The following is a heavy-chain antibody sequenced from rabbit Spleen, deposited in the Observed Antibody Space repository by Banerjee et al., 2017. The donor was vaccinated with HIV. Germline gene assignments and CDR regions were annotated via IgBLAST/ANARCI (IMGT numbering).Heavy chain of an antibody. CDR3: ARDTGTSFSTYGMDL. CDR2: IDPVFGIT. CDR1: GFTLSSYY. Sequence: QLKESGGGLVQPGGSLKLSCKASGFTLSSYYMNWVRQAPGKGLEWIGYIDPVFGITDYANWVNGRFSISRENAQNTVFLQMTSLTAADTATYFCARDTGTSFSTYGMDLWGPGTLVTVS. D-gene: IGHD8-1*01. J-gene: IGHJ6*01. V-gene: IGHV1S7*01.